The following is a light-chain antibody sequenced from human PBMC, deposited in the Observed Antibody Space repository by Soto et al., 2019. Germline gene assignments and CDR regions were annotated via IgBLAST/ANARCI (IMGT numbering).Light chain of an antibody. CDR2: KAS. CDR3: QQYDTYSWT. Sequence: DIQMTQSPSILSASVGDRVSITCRASQSISSWLAWYQQKPGKAPKVLNYKASTLESGVPSRFSGSGSGTEFTLTISSLQPDDFATYYCQQYDTYSWTFGQGTKVEIK. CDR1: QSISSW. J-gene: IGKJ1*01. V-gene: IGKV1-5*03.